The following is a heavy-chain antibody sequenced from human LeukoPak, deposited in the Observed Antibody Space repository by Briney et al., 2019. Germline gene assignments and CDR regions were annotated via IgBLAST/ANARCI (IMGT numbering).Heavy chain of an antibody. Sequence: ASVKVSCKASGYTFTSYDINWVRQATGQGLEWMGWMNPNSGNTGYAQKFQGRVTITRNTSISTAYMELSSLRSEDTAVYYCARELMVRGDAFDIWGQGTMVTVSS. CDR3: ARELMVRGDAFDI. CDR1: GYTFTSYD. D-gene: IGHD2-21*01. CDR2: MNPNSGNT. J-gene: IGHJ3*02. V-gene: IGHV1-8*03.